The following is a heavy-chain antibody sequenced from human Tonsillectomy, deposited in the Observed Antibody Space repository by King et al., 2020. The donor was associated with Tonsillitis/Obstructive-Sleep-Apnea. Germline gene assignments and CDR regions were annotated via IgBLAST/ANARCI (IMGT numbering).Heavy chain of an antibody. Sequence: VQLVQSGAEVKKPGASVKVSCKTSGFTFSSYYMYWVRQAPGQGLEWMGIINPSGGSTTYAHKFQGRLTMTRETSTSTIYMELSSLRSEDTAVYYCARDSQTVGATTFDYWGQGTLVTVSS. D-gene: IGHD1-26*01. CDR3: ARDSQTVGATTFDY. J-gene: IGHJ4*02. V-gene: IGHV1-46*01. CDR1: GFTFSSYY. CDR2: INPSGGST.